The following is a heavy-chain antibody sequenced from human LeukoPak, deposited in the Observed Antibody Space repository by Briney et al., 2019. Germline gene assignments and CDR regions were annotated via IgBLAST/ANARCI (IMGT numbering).Heavy chain of an antibody. J-gene: IGHJ3*01. CDR1: GGTFNTYA. CDR3: ARGRMGMATIPDAFDL. CDR2: IIPIFGTA. D-gene: IGHD5-24*01. Sequence: ASVKVSCKASGGTFNTYAISWVRQAPGQGLEWMGGIIPIFGTAESAQKFQGRVTITADESTSTAYMDLSSLRSEDTAVYYCARGRMGMATIPDAFDLWGQGTMVTVSS. V-gene: IGHV1-69*13.